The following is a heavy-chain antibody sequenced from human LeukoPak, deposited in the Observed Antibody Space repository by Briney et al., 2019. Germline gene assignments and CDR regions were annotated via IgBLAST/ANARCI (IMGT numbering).Heavy chain of an antibody. CDR3: AKNYYDSSGPYSWVFDY. Sequence: GGSLRLSCPASGFTFSNYAMTWVRQAPGKGLEWVSGILASGETTYYADSVKGRFIISRDNSKNTLYLQMNSLRAEDTAIYYCAKNYYDSSGPYSWVFDYWGRGTLVTVSS. J-gene: IGHJ4*02. D-gene: IGHD3-22*01. CDR1: GFTFSNYA. CDR2: ILASGETT. V-gene: IGHV3-23*01.